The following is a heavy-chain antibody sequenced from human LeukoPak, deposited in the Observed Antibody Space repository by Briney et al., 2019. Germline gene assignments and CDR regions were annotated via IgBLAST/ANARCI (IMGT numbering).Heavy chain of an antibody. CDR3: AIGCSSTSCYYYYYYMDV. D-gene: IGHD2-2*01. CDR1: GGSFSGYY. J-gene: IGHJ6*03. Sequence: KASETLSLTCAVYGGSFSGYYWSWIRQPPGKGLEWIGEINHSGSTNYNPSLKSRVTISVDTSKNQFSLKLSSVTAADAAVYYCAIGCSSTSCYYYYYYMDVWGKGTTVTVSS. CDR2: INHSGST. V-gene: IGHV4-34*01.